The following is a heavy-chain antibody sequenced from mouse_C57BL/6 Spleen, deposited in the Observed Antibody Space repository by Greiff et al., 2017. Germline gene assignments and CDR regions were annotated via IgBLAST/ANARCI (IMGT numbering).Heavy chain of an antibody. J-gene: IGHJ4*01. CDR1: GYTFTSYG. CDR2: IYPRSGNT. V-gene: IGHV1-81*01. Sequence: SGAELARPGASVKLSCKASGYTFTSYGISWVKQRTGQGLEWIGEIYPRSGNTYYNEKFKGKATLTADKSSSTAYMELRSLTSEDSAVYFCARGPWPYAMDYWGQGTSVTVSS. CDR3: ARGPWPYAMDY.